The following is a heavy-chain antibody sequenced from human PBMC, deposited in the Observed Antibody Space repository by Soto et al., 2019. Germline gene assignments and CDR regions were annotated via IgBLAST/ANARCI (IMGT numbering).Heavy chain of an antibody. CDR1: GFTFSSYG. Sequence: GGSLRLSCAASGFTFSSYGMHWVRQAPGKGLEWVAVIWYDGSNKYYADSVKGRFTISRDNSKNTLYLQMNSLRAEDTAVYYCARDKRRSSSLPNPYSFDYWGQGTLVTVSS. D-gene: IGHD6-6*01. V-gene: IGHV3-33*01. CDR3: ARDKRRSSSLPNPYSFDY. J-gene: IGHJ4*02. CDR2: IWYDGSNK.